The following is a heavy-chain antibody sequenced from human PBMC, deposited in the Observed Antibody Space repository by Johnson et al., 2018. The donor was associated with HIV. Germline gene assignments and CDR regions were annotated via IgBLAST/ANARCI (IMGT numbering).Heavy chain of an antibody. CDR2: IKLDGSEK. CDR3: ARDGGYSRWSGWPPGAFDF. V-gene: IGHV3-7*01. J-gene: IGHJ3*01. Sequence: VQLVESGGGLVQPGGSLRLSCAASGFTFSSYWMSWVRQAPGKGLEWVANIKLDGSEKYYVDSVRGRFTISRDNAKNSLYLQMNSLRAEDTAVYYCARDGGYSRWSGWPPGAFDFWGQGTMVTVSS. D-gene: IGHD3-3*01. CDR1: GFTFSSYW.